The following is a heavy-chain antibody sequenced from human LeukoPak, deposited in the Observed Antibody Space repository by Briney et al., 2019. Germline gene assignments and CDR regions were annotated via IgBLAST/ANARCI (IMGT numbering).Heavy chain of an antibody. Sequence: GGSLRLSCAASGFTFSSYAMHWVRQAPGKGLEYVSAISSNGGSTYYANSVKGRFTISRDNSKNTLYLQMNSLRAEDTAVYYCAKDRSFYGSEGDVWGKGTTVTVSS. J-gene: IGHJ6*04. CDR3: AKDRSFYGSEGDV. CDR1: GFTFSSYA. CDR2: ISSNGGST. V-gene: IGHV3-64*01. D-gene: IGHD3-10*01.